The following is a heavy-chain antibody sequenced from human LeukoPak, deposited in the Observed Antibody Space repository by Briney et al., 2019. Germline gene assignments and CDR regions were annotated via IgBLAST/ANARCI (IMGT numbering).Heavy chain of an antibody. D-gene: IGHD5-18*01. CDR1: GDSISSGDYY. Sequence: PSETLSLTCTVSGDSISSGDYYWSWIRQPAGKGLEWIGRISSSGSTNYNPSLKSRVTISVDTSKNQFSLKLSSVTAADTAVYYCARDPGYSYGSTFDYWGQGTLVTVSS. V-gene: IGHV4-61*02. CDR3: ARDPGYSYGSTFDY. CDR2: ISSSGST. J-gene: IGHJ4*02.